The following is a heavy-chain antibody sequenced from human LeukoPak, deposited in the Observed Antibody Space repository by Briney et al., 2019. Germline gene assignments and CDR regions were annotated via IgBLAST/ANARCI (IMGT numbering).Heavy chain of an antibody. CDR3: ARLRFLEWLLYPHFDY. CDR2: INHSGST. J-gene: IGHJ4*02. Sequence: SGTLSLTCAFYGWSFSGYYWSWIRQPPGRGLEWIGEINHSGSTNYNPSLKSRVTISVDTSKNKFSLQLSSVTAADTAVYYCARLRFLEWLLYPHFDYWGQGTLVTVSS. CDR1: GWSFSGYY. V-gene: IGHV4-34*01. D-gene: IGHD3-3*01.